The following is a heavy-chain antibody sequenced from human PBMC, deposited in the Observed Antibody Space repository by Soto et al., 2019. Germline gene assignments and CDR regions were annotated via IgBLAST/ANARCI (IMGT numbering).Heavy chain of an antibody. CDR1: GGSISSSSYY. CDR3: ARPQWVSSSWYY. J-gene: IGHJ4*02. Sequence: PSETLSLTCTVSGGSISSSSYYWGWIRQPPGKGLEWIGSIYYSGSTYYNPSLKSRVTISVDTSKNQFSLKLSSVTAADTAVYYCARPQWVSSSWYYWGQGTLVTASS. V-gene: IGHV4-39*01. D-gene: IGHD6-13*01. CDR2: IYYSGST.